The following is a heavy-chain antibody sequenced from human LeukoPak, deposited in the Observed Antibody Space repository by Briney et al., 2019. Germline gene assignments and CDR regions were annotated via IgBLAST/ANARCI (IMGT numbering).Heavy chain of an antibody. CDR3: ARGYSSGWYAQVYYFDY. CDR1: GYSFTSYG. V-gene: IGHV1-18*01. Sequence: GASVKVPCKASGYSFTSYGISWVRQAPGQGLEWMGWISAYNGNTNYAQKLQGRVTMTTDTSTSTAYMELRSLRSDDTAVYYCARGYSSGWYAQVYYFDYWGQGTLVTVSS. D-gene: IGHD6-19*01. J-gene: IGHJ4*02. CDR2: ISAYNGNT.